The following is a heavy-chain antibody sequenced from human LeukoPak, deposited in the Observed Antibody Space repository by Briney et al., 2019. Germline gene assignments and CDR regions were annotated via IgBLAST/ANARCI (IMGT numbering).Heavy chain of an antibody. V-gene: IGHV4-39*07. Sequence: SETLSLTCTVSGVSISNSNSYWGWIRQPPGKGLEWIGRISTSGSTNYNPSLKSRVTISVDTSKNQFSLRLSSVTAADTAVYYCARVTGYVMEDYFDYWGQGTLVTVSS. CDR1: GVSISNSNSY. J-gene: IGHJ4*02. CDR2: ISTSGST. D-gene: IGHD6-13*01. CDR3: ARVTGYVMEDYFDY.